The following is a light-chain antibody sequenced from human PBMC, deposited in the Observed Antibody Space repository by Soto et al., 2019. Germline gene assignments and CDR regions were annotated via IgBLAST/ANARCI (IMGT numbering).Light chain of an antibody. V-gene: IGKV3-20*01. Sequence: EIVLTQSPGTLALSPGERATLSCRASQSVSSNFLAWYQQKPVQAPRLLIYAASNSAPGIPDRFEGSGSGIEFTLTITTLEPEDLAVYYRQQYGSSSRTFGQGTKV. CDR1: QSVSSNF. J-gene: IGKJ1*01. CDR2: AAS. CDR3: QQYGSSSRT.